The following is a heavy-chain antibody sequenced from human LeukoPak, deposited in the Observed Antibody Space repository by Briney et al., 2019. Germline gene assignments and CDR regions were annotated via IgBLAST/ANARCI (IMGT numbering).Heavy chain of an antibody. CDR2: LYSGGLT. CDR1: GASISSSDYY. D-gene: IGHD6-19*01. CDR3: ASGGYSSGWYGSFDI. Sequence: PSETLSLTCTVSGASISSSDYYWGWICQPPGKGLEWIGSLYSGGLTYYNPSLKSRVTISVDASKNQFSLKVTSVTAADTAVYSCASGGYSSGWYGSFDIWGQWTVVTVSS. V-gene: IGHV4-39*01. J-gene: IGHJ3*02.